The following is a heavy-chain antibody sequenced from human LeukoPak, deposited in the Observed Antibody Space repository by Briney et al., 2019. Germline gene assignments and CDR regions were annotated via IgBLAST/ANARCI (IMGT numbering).Heavy chain of an antibody. D-gene: IGHD6-13*01. V-gene: IGHV4-39*01. J-gene: IGHJ4*02. CDR2: IYYSGST. Sequence: SETLSLTCTVSGGSISSSSYYWGWIRQPPGKGLEWIGSIYYSGSTYYNPSLKSRVTISVDTSKNQFSLKLSSVTAADTAVYYCVRRRSSSWYGYWGQGTLVTVSS. CDR1: GGSISSSSYY. CDR3: VRRRSSSWYGY.